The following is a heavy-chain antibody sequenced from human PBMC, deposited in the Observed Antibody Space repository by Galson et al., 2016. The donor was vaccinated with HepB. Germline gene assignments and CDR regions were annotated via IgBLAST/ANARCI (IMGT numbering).Heavy chain of an antibody. CDR3: SRGEWQARSLYFYRMDV. CDR2: MYYRGNT. J-gene: IGHJ6*02. CDR1: GGSIGSYY. Sequence: SETLSLTCSVSGGSIGSYYWNWIRQPPGKGLEWIGYMYYRGNTNYNASLKSRVSLSLDTSKNQFSLKLTSVTAADTAVYYWSRGEWQARSLYFYRMDVWGQGITVIVSS. D-gene: IGHD3-3*01. V-gene: IGHV4-59*01.